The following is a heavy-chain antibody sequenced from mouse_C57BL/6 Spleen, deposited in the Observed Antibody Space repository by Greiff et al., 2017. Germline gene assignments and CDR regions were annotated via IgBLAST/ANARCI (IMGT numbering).Heavy chain of an antibody. CDR3: ARGATVVATDFDY. D-gene: IGHD1-1*01. CDR2: IQPNSGST. J-gene: IGHJ2*01. CDR1: GYTFTSYW. Sequence: QVQLQQPGAELVKPGASVKLSCKASGYTFTSYWMHWVKQRPGQGLEWIGMIQPNSGSTNYNEKFKSKATLTVDKSSSTAYMQLSSLTSEDSAVYYCARGATVVATDFDYWGQGTTLTVSS. V-gene: IGHV1-64*01.